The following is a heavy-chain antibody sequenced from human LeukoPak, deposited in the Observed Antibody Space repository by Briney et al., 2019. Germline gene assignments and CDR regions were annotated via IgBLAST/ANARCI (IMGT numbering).Heavy chain of an antibody. Sequence: GGSLRLSCAASGFTFSSYAMSWVRQAPGKGLEWVSVISANSGSIYYADSVKGRFTISRHNSKNTLYLQMNSLRAEDTAVYYCAISTSHRDYWGQGTLVTVSS. J-gene: IGHJ4*02. CDR1: GFTFSSYA. V-gene: IGHV3-23*01. CDR2: ISANSGSI. CDR3: AISTSHRDY. D-gene: IGHD2-2*01.